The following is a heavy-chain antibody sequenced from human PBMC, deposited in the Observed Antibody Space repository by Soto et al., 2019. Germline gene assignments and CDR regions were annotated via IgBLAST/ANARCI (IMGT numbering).Heavy chain of an antibody. D-gene: IGHD1-7*01. CDR1: GYTFEVYG. J-gene: IGHJ3*01. CDR2: ISGNSGTI. Sequence: GGSLRLSCVAPGYTFEVYGMHWVRQAPGKDLEWVSGISGNSGTIGYADSVKGRFTISRDNAKNSIFLQMSSLRADDTAVYYCGRWNYAFDVRGQGTMVTVSS. V-gene: IGHV3-9*01. CDR3: GRWNYAFDV.